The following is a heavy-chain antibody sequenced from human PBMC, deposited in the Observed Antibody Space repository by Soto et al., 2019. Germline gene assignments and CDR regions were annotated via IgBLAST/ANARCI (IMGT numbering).Heavy chain of an antibody. CDR1: GFTFSSYA. V-gene: IGHV3-23*01. CDR2: ISGSGGST. CDR3: AKKIKPVGVVIIDFDY. Sequence: EVQLLESGGGLVQPGGSLRLSCAASGFTFSSYAMSWVRQAPGKGLEWVSDISGSGGSTYYADSVKGRFTISRDNSKNPLYLQMNSLRAEDTAVYYCAKKIKPVGVVIIDFDYWGQGTLVHVSS. D-gene: IGHD3-3*01. J-gene: IGHJ4*02.